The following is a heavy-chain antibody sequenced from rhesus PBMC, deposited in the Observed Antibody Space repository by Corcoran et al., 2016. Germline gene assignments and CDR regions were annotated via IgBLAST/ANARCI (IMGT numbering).Heavy chain of an antibody. D-gene: IGHD6-19*01. Sequence: QVQLVQSGAAVKKPGSSVKVSCKTSGYTFTDYYMHWVRQAPRQGLDWMGWINPYKGNTKYAQEFQGIVTSTADMSTSTGYMELSSLRSEDMAVYYCAADRNTYIDYWGQGVLVTVSS. CDR1: GYTFTDYY. CDR2: INPYKGNT. V-gene: IGHV1S2*01. CDR3: AADRNTYIDY. J-gene: IGHJ4*01.